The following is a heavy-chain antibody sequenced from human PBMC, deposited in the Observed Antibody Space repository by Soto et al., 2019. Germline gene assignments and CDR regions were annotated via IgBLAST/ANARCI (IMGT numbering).Heavy chain of an antibody. J-gene: IGHJ4*02. CDR1: GASISTSSDF. CDR2: VYQSGTT. Sequence: NPSETLSLICSVSGASISTSSDFWGWIRQAPGKGLEWIGNVYQSGTTRLNPSLKSRVSIFVDRSKNQFSLELNSATAADRAVYYCARQPESTSYLEYWGQEILDTVSS. V-gene: IGHV4-39*01. D-gene: IGHD2-2*01. CDR3: ARQPESTSYLEY.